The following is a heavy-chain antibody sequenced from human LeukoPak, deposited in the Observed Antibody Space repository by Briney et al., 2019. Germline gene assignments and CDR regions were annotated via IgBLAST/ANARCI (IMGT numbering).Heavy chain of an antibody. J-gene: IGHJ4*02. D-gene: IGHD3-3*01. Sequence: ASVKVSCKASGYTFTSYGISWVRQAPGQGLEWMGWISAYNGNTNYAQKLQGRVTMTTDTSTSTAYMELRSLRSDDTAVYYCAREKGGDYDFWSGYEYYFDYWGQGTLVTVSS. CDR3: AREKGGDYDFWSGYEYYFDY. CDR2: ISAYNGNT. V-gene: IGHV1-18*01. CDR1: GYTFTSYG.